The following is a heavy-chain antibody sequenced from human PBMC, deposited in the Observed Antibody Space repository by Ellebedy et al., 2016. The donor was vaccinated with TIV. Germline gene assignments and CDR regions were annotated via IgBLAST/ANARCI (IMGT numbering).Heavy chain of an antibody. CDR2: ISWNSGSI. CDR1: GFTFDDYA. V-gene: IGHV3-9*01. Sequence: GGSLRLSXAASGFTFDDYAMHWVRQAPGKGLEWVSGISWNSGSIGYADSVKGRFTISRDNAKNSLYLQMNSLRAEDTALYYCAKPLYYDSSAAFDIWGQGTMVTVSS. J-gene: IGHJ3*02. CDR3: AKPLYYDSSAAFDI. D-gene: IGHD3-22*01.